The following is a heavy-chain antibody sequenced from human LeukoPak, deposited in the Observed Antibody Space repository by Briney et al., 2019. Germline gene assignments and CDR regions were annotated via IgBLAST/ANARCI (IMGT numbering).Heavy chain of an antibody. J-gene: IGHJ5*02. CDR1: GFTFSSYG. CDR3: AKDLARYSYGLNWFDP. D-gene: IGHD5-18*01. Sequence: GGSLRLSCAASGFTFSSYGMHWVRQAPGKGLEWVAVISYDGSNKYYADSVKGRFTISRDNSKNTLYLQMNSLRAEDTAVYYCAKDLARYSYGLNWFDPWGQGTQVTVSS. CDR2: ISYDGSNK. V-gene: IGHV3-30*18.